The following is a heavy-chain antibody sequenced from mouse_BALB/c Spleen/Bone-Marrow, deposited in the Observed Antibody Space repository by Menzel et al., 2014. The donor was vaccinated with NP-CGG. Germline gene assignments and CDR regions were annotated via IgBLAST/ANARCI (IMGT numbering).Heavy chain of an antibody. Sequence: EVKVVESGPSLVKPSQTLSLTCSVTGDSIXSGYWNWIRKFPGNKLEYMGYMSYSGSTYYSPSLKSRISITRDTSKNQYYLQLNSVTTEDTATYYCATYDGYYFDYWGQGTTLTVSS. CDR1: GDSIXSGY. D-gene: IGHD2-3*01. CDR3: ATYDGYYFDY. CDR2: MSYSGST. V-gene: IGHV3-8*02. J-gene: IGHJ2*01.